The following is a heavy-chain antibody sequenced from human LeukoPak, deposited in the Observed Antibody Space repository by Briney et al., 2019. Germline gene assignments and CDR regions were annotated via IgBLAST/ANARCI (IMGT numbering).Heavy chain of an antibody. CDR2: INTNTGGT. D-gene: IGHD5-12*01. Sequence: ASVKVSCKASGYTFSDYYMHWLRQAPGQGLEWMAWINTNTGGTNYAQKLQGRVTMTRDTSISTAYMELSRLTSGDTAVYYCARGFPPIVVYSGYKYWGQGTLVTVSS. V-gene: IGHV1-2*02. J-gene: IGHJ4*02. CDR1: GYTFSDYY. CDR3: ARGFPPIVVYSGYKY.